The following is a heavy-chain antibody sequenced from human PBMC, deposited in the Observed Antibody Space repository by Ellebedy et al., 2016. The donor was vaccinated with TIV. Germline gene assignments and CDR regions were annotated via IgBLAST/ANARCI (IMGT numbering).Heavy chain of an antibody. CDR2: IKGDGSST. Sequence: GESLKISCAASGFTFSSKWMHWVRQAPGRGLVWVSRIKGDGSSTSYADSVKGRFTISRDNAKNTLYLQMSSLRVEDTAVYYCASETLLGGPCCGGSCYHDYWGQGTLVTVSS. D-gene: IGHD2-15*01. V-gene: IGHV3-74*01. CDR3: ASETLLGGPCCGGSCYHDY. J-gene: IGHJ4*02. CDR1: GFTFSSKW.